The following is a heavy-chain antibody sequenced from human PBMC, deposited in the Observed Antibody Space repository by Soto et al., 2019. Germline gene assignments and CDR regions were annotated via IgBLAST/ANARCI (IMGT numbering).Heavy chain of an antibody. D-gene: IGHD1-26*01. CDR1: AYSFDTYG. V-gene: IGHV1-18*04. CDR2: ISGYNGQT. Sequence: GASVKVSCKAFAYSFDTYGVSWVRQAPGQGLEWMGWISGYNGQTNYAQKFRGRVTMTTDTSTSTAYMELRSLRSDDTAVYYCARSGVWEPRDYWGQGTLVTVSS. CDR3: ARSGVWEPRDY. J-gene: IGHJ4*02.